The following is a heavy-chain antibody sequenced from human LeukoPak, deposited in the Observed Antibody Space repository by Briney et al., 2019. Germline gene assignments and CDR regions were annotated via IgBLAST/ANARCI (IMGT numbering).Heavy chain of an antibody. J-gene: IGHJ4*02. CDR1: GYSFTSYL. CDR2: IHPGDSSA. Sequence: ESLKISCKASGYSFTSYLIAWVRQMPGKDLEWMGIIHPGDSSARYGPSFQGQVTVSVDQSITTAYLQWTSLKASDTAMYYCAREYWGNLDYWGQGTLVTVSS. CDR3: AREYWGNLDY. V-gene: IGHV5-51*01. D-gene: IGHD7-27*01.